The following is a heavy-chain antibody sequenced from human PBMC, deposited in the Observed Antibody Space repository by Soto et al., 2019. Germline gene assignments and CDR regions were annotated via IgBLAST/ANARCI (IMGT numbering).Heavy chain of an antibody. D-gene: IGHD2-15*01. V-gene: IGHV4-31*03. CDR3: ARDPVAATKYYYYYSGMDV. J-gene: IGHJ6*02. Sequence: SETLSLTCTFSGGSSSSGGYFWSWIRQHPGKGLEWIGYIYYSGSTYYNPSLKSRVTISVDTSKNQFSLKLSSVTAADTAVYYCARDPVAATKYYYYYSGMDVWRHGTTVTVSS. CDR2: IYYSGST. CDR1: GGSSSSGGYF.